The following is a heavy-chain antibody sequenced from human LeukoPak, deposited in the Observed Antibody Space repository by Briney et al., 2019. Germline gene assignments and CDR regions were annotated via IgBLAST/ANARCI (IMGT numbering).Heavy chain of an antibody. CDR1: GGSLSTYY. V-gene: IGHV4-34*01. Sequence: SEALSLTCAVYGGSLSTYYWTWIRQPPGKGLEWIGEINHSGSTNYNPSLKRRVTISVDTSKNQFSLKLTSVTAADTAVYYSTRNGPPYSNWGQGTLVTVSS. CDR2: INHSGST. CDR3: TRNGPPYSN. J-gene: IGHJ4*02. D-gene: IGHD4-11*01.